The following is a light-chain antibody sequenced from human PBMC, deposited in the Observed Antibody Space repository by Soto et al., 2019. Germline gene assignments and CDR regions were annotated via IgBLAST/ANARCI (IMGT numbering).Light chain of an antibody. CDR3: CSYAGSYTL. V-gene: IGLV2-11*01. CDR1: SSDVGGYNY. CDR2: DVS. Sequence: QSALTQPRSVSGSPGQSVTISCTGTSSDVGGYNYVSWYQQHPGKAPKLMIYDVSKRPSGVPDRFSGSMSGNTASLTISGLQAEDEADYYCCSYAGSYTLFGGGTKLTVL. J-gene: IGLJ2*01.